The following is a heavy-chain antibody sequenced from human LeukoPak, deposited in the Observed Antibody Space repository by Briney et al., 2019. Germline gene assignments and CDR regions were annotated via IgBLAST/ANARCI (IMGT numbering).Heavy chain of an antibody. CDR1: EYTFTSYA. J-gene: IGHJ3*02. CDR3: ASIGYTAMVKGAFDI. Sequence: ASVKVSCKASEYTFTSYAMKWVRQAPGQGLEWMGWINTNTGNPTYAQGFTGRFVFSLDTSVSTAYLQISSLKAEDTAVYYCASIGYTAMVKGAFDIWGQGTMVTVSS. V-gene: IGHV7-4-1*02. D-gene: IGHD5-18*01. CDR2: INTNTGNP.